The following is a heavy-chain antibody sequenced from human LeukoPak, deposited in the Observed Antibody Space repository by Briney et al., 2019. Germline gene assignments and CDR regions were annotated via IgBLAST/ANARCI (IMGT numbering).Heavy chain of an antibody. CDR1: GFTFSSYA. Sequence: PGGSLRLSCAASGFTFSSYAMSWVRQAPGQGLEWVSYISSSGYTIYYADSVKGRFTISRDNAKNSLYLQMNSLRAEDTAVYYCARDWGRGAFFDYWGQGTLVTVSS. CDR2: ISSSGYTI. J-gene: IGHJ4*02. CDR3: ARDWGRGAFFDY. V-gene: IGHV3-48*03. D-gene: IGHD7-27*01.